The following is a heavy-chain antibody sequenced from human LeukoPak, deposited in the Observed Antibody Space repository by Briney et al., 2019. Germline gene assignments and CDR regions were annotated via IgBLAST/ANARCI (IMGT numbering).Heavy chain of an antibody. V-gene: IGHV3-30*02. CDR3: ANEAGYTKKELDP. CDR2: IRYNGSNK. D-gene: IGHD5-18*01. J-gene: IGHJ5*02. Sequence: GGSLRLSCAASGFTFSSYGMHWVRQAPGKGLEWVAFIRYNGSNKYYADSVKGRFTISRGNSKNTLYLQMNSLRAEDTAVYYCANEAGYTKKELDPWGQGTLVTVSS. CDR1: GFTFSSYG.